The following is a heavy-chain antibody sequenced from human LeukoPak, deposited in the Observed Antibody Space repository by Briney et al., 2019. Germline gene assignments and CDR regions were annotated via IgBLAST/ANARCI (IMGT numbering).Heavy chain of an antibody. D-gene: IGHD2-2*01. Sequence: GGSLRLSCAASGITFSSNWMHWVRQAPGEGLVWVSRINGDGSVTNYADSVKGRFTISRDNAKNTLYLQMNSLRAEDTAVYYCGSSSSTCCDYWGQGALVTVSS. V-gene: IGHV3-74*01. CDR2: INGDGSVT. CDR3: GSSSSTCCDY. J-gene: IGHJ4*02. CDR1: GITFSSNW.